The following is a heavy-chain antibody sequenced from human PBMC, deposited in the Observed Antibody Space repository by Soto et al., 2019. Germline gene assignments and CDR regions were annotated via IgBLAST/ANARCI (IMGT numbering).Heavy chain of an antibody. Sequence: QVHLQESGPGLVETSQTLSLTCTVAGGAITKSYYYWSWVRQNQGKGLEWIGNMLHSGKTCYNQALTGRISLLVDTSMNQFSLNLNSVTAADTAVYYCARWVEVSLDYFDSWGQGIPVTVSS. CDR3: ARWVEVSLDYFDS. V-gene: IGHV4-31*03. D-gene: IGHD2-15*01. J-gene: IGHJ4*02. CDR1: GGAITKSYYY. CDR2: MLHSGKT.